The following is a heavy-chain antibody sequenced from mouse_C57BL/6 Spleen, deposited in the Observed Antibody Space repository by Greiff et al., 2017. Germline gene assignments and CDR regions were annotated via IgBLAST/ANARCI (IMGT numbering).Heavy chain of an antibody. J-gene: IGHJ2*01. D-gene: IGHD2-3*01. V-gene: IGHV3-5*01. CDR2: IYYSGTI. Sequence: DVKLQESGPGLVKPSQTVFLTCTVTGISITTGNYRWSWIRQFPGNKLEWIGYIYYSGTITYNPSLTSRTTITRDTPKNQFFLEMNSLTAEDTATYYCARERGIYDGYYDYWGQGTTLTVSS. CDR1: GISITTGNYR. CDR3: ARERGIYDGYYDY.